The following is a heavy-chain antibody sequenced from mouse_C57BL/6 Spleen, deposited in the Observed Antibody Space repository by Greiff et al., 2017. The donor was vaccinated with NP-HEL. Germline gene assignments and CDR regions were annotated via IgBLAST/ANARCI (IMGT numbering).Heavy chain of an antibody. Sequence: VQLQQPGAELVKPGASVKLSCKASGYTFTSYWMPWVNQRPGQGLEWIGEIDPSGSCNNYHQKFKGKATLTVDTSYSTAYMQLSSLTSEDSAVYYCHYDDERAAYWGQGTPVTVAA. CDR2: IDPSGSCN. J-gene: IGHJ3*01. V-gene: IGHV1-50*01. D-gene: IGHD2-4*01. CDR3: HYDDERAAY. CDR1: GYTFTSYW.